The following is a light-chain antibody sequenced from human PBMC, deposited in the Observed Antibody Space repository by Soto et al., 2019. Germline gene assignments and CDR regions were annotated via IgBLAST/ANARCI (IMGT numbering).Light chain of an antibody. CDR1: RFNIGAGYD. V-gene: IGLV1-40*01. CDR3: QSYDSSLSALYV. J-gene: IGLJ1*01. Sequence: QSVLTQPPSVSGAPGQRVTISCTGSRFNIGAGYDVHWYQQLPGTAPKVLIYGNSNRPSGVPDRFSASKSGTSASLAITGLQAEDEADYYCQSYDSSLSALYVFGTGTKVTVL. CDR2: GNS.